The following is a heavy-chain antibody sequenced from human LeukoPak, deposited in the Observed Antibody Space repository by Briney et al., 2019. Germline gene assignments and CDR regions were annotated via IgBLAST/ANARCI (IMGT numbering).Heavy chain of an antibody. Sequence: GGSLRLSCSASGFTFRSYWMNWVRQAPGKGLEWVSSISSSSSCIYYADSVKGRFTISRDNAKNSLYLQMNSLRAEDTAVYYCARTRGYSYGYDWAYWGQGTLVTVSS. J-gene: IGHJ4*02. CDR1: GFTFRSYW. V-gene: IGHV3-21*01. D-gene: IGHD5-18*01. CDR2: ISSSSSCI. CDR3: ARTRGYSYGYDWAY.